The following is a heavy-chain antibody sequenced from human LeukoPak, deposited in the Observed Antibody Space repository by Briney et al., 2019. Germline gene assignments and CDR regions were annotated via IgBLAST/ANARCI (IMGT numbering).Heavy chain of an antibody. V-gene: IGHV5-51*01. CDR2: IYPGDSNT. J-gene: IGHJ4*02. CDR1: GYSFTNYW. Sequence: GESLKISCKGSGYSFTNYWIGWVRQMPGKGLEWMGIIYPGDSNTRYSPSFQGQVTISADKSISIAYLQWSSLMASDSAMYYCARRDGPYSYDSSGYFDYWGQGTLVTVSS. CDR3: ARRDGPYSYDSSGYFDY. D-gene: IGHD3-22*01.